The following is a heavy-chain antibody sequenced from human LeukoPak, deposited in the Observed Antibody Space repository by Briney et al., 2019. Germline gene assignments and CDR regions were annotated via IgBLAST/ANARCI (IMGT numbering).Heavy chain of an antibody. Sequence: GASATVSCKASGYTFTSYDINWVRQATGQGLEWMGWMNPNSGNTGYAQKFQGRVAMTRNTSISTAYMELSSLRSEDTAVYYCARGFGELFDFDYWGQGTLVTVSS. CDR1: GYTFTSYD. J-gene: IGHJ4*02. D-gene: IGHD3-10*01. CDR3: ARGFGELFDFDY. V-gene: IGHV1-8*01. CDR2: MNPNSGNT.